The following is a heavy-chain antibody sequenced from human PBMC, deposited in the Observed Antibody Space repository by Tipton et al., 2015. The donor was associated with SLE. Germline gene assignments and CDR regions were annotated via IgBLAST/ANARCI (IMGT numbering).Heavy chain of an antibody. CDR1: GFTFDDYG. V-gene: IGHV3-20*04. CDR2: INWNGGST. D-gene: IGHD6-13*01. CDR3: ARDGWYSHAFDI. Sequence: SLRLSCAASGFTFDDYGMSWVRQAPGKGLEWVSGINWNGGSTGYADSVKGRFTISRDNAKNSLYLQMNSLRAEDTALYYCARDGWYSHAFDIWGQGTMVTVSS. J-gene: IGHJ3*02.